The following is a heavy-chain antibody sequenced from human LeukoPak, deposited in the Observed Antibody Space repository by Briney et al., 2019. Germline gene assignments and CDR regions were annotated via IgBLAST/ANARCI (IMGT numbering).Heavy chain of an antibody. V-gene: IGHV4-4*09. J-gene: IGHJ5*02. D-gene: IGHD2-15*01. CDR2: IYTSGST. CDR1: GGSISSYY. CDR3: ARYRRGRTVGGGNWFDP. Sequence: PSETLSLTCTVSGGSISSYYWSWIRQPPGKGLEWIGYIYTSGSTNYNPSLKSRVTISVDTSKNQFSLKLSSVTAADTAVYYCARYRRGRTVGGGNWFDPWGQGTLVTVSS.